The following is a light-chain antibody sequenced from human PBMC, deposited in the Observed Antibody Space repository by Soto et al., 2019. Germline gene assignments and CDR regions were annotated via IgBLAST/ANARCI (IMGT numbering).Light chain of an antibody. J-gene: IGLJ1*01. CDR3: SSYTTSNTRQIV. V-gene: IGLV2-14*03. CDR1: SSDVGGYNY. CDR2: DVS. Sequence: QSALTQPASVSGSPGQSITISCTGTSSDVGGYNYVSWYQHHPGKAPKLLIYDVSNRPSGVSNRFSGSNSDNTASLTISGLQPEDEADYYCSSYTTSNTRQIVFGTGTKVTVL.